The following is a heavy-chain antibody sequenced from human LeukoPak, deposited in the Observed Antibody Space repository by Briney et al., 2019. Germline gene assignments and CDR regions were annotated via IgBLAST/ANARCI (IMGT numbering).Heavy chain of an antibody. Sequence: SETLSLACTVSGGSVSSGTYYWSWIRQPPGKGLEWIGYIYYSGSTNYNPSLKSRVTISVDTSKNQCSLRLSSVTSADTAVYYCTRSTNLEAFDIWGQGTMVTVSS. CDR1: GGSVSSGTYY. J-gene: IGHJ3*02. CDR2: IYYSGST. V-gene: IGHV4-61*01. D-gene: IGHD2-8*01. CDR3: TRSTNLEAFDI.